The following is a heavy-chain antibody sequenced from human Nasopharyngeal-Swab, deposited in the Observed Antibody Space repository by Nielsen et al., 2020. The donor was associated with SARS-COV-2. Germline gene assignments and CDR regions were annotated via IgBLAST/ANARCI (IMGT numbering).Heavy chain of an antibody. J-gene: IGHJ4*02. Sequence: GGSLRLSCAASGFTFRTYWMHWVRQAPGKGLEWISEIHGDGRNTNYADSVKGRFTISRDNAKSTLYLQMNSLRVEDTAVYYCVRDNYGVDYWGQGTLVTVCS. D-gene: IGHD3-10*01. CDR2: IHGDGRNT. V-gene: IGHV3-74*01. CDR1: GFTFRTYW. CDR3: VRDNYGVDY.